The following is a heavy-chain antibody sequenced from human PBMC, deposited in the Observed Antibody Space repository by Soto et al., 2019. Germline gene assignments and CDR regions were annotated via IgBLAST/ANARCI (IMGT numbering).Heavy chain of an antibody. V-gene: IGHV1-18*01. CDR1: GYTLNTYG. J-gene: IGHJ4*02. CDR2: ISANNDHT. CDR3: ARGTYFDY. Sequence: QVQLVQSGAEMKKPGASVKVSCKASGYTLNTYGITWVRQAPGQGLEWMGWISANNDHTNYPQKLQGRVTMTTDTSTSTAYMELGSLTSEGTAVYYCARGTYFDYWGQGTLVTVSS.